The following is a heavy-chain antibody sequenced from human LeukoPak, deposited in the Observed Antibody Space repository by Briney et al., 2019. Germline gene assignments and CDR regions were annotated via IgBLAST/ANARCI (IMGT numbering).Heavy chain of an antibody. Sequence: GGSLRLSCAASGFTFSSYWMSWVRQAPGKGLEWVANIKQDGSEKYYVDSVKGRLTISRDNAKNSLFLQMNSLTAEDTSIYYCARDSSGNLDYWGQGALVTVSS. D-gene: IGHD1-26*01. CDR1: GFTFSSYW. V-gene: IGHV3-7*01. CDR2: IKQDGSEK. J-gene: IGHJ4*02. CDR3: ARDSSGNLDY.